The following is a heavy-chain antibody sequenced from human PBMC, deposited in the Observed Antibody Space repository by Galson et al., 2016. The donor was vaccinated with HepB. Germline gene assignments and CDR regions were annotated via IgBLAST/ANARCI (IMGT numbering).Heavy chain of an antibody. D-gene: IGHD3-3*01. CDR3: AHAPIFWSGPKYCDY. CDR1: GFSLSTSGVG. V-gene: IGHV2-5*02. J-gene: IGHJ4*02. CDR2: IYWDDNK. Sequence: PALVKPTQTLTLTCTFSGFSLSTSGVGVGWIRQPPGKALEWLALIYWDDNKRYSPSLKSRLTITKDTSKNQVVLTMTNMDPVDTATYYCAHAPIFWSGPKYCDYWRQGTLVTVSS.